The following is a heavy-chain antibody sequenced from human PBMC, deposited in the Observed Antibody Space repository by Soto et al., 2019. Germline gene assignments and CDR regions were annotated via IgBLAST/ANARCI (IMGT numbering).Heavy chain of an antibody. CDR2: ISGSGGTR. CDR3: ARSGDFGDYPYYYMDV. CDR1: GFSFSRHA. D-gene: IGHD4-17*01. J-gene: IGHJ6*03. V-gene: IGHV3-23*01. Sequence: GGSLRLSCAASGFSFSRHAMSWVRQAPGKGLEWVSVISGSGGTRYYSDSVKGRFTISRDNSENTLYLQMNSLRAEDTAVYYCARSGDFGDYPYYYMDVWGKGTLVTVSS.